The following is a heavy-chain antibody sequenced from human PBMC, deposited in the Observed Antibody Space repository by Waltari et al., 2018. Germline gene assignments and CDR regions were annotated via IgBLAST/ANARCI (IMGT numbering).Heavy chain of an antibody. CDR1: GFTFSDYA. V-gene: IGHV3-23*01. J-gene: IGHJ5*02. Sequence: EVQLLESGGGLVQPGGSLRLSCVASGFTFSDYAMTWVRKAPGKGLGWVSTSSGIGGSPFYADSVKGRFTISRDNSKNTLYLQMNSLRAEDTALYYCAKKVAVTGNYFDPWGQRTLVTVSS. CDR2: SSGIGGSP. D-gene: IGHD6-19*01. CDR3: AKKVAVTGNYFDP.